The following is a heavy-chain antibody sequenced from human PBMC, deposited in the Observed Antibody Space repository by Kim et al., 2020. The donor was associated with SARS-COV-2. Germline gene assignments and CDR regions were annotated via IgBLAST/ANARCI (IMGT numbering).Heavy chain of an antibody. J-gene: IGHJ4*02. V-gene: IGHV5-51*01. CDR2: IFPGDSTT. CDR3: ARQIPYTGSYSDF. Sequence: GESLQISCKASGYPFISYWIGWVRQMPGKGLEWMGIIFPGDSTTRYSPSFQGQVTITADKSTNTAYLHWRSLKASDTAMFFCARQIPYTGSYSDFWGQGT. D-gene: IGHD1-26*01. CDR1: GYPFISYW.